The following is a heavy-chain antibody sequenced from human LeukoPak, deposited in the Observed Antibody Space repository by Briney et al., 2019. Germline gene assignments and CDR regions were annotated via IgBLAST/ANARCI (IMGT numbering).Heavy chain of an antibody. D-gene: IGHD3-10*01. CDR2: ISAYNGNT. J-gene: IGHJ6*02. V-gene: IGHV1-18*01. CDR1: GYTFTSYD. CDR3: AKVGVRGVIIDGMDV. Sequence: ASVKVSCKASGYTFTSYDISWVRQAPGQGLEWMGWISAYNGNTNYAQKLQGRVTMTTDTSTSTAYMELRSLRSDDTAVYYCAKVGVRGVIIDGMDVWGQGTTVIVSS.